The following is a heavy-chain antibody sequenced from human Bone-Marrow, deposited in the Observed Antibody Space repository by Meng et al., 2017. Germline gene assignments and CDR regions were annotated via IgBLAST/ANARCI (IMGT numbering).Heavy chain of an antibody. Sequence: GESLKISCAASGFTFSSYAMGWVRQAPGKGLEWVSVITGGGGTTAYADSVKGRFTISRDNSQNTLSLQMNSLRAEDTAVYYCGKVGGSGTYQPLDYWGHGTLVTVSS. D-gene: IGHD1-26*01. V-gene: IGHV3-23*01. CDR2: ITGGGGTT. CDR1: GFTFSSYA. CDR3: GKVGGSGTYQPLDY. J-gene: IGHJ4*01.